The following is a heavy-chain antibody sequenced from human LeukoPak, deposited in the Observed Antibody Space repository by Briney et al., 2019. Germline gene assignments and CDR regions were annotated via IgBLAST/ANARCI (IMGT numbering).Heavy chain of an antibody. V-gene: IGHV3-49*03. CDR1: GFTFGDYA. Sequence: GGSLRLSCTTSGFTFGDYAMTWFRQAPGKGLEWVGFIRSKAYGGTTEYAASVKGRSTISRDDSKSIAYLQMNSLKTEDTAVYYCTQNWGSNYFDYWGQGILVTVSS. J-gene: IGHJ4*02. D-gene: IGHD7-27*01. CDR3: TQNWGSNYFDY. CDR2: IRSKAYGGTT.